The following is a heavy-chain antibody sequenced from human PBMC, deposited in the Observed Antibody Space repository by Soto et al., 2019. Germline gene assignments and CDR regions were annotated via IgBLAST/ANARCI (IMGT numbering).Heavy chain of an antibody. D-gene: IGHD3-10*01. J-gene: IGHJ5*02. Sequence: SETLSLTCTVSGGSISSSSYYWGWIRQPPGKGLEWIGSIYYSGSTYYNPSLKSRVTISVDTSKNQFSLKLSSVTAADTAVYYCARTFTMVRGVIRKGNWFDPWGQGTLVTVSS. V-gene: IGHV4-39*01. CDR2: IYYSGST. CDR3: ARTFTMVRGVIRKGNWFDP. CDR1: GGSISSSSYY.